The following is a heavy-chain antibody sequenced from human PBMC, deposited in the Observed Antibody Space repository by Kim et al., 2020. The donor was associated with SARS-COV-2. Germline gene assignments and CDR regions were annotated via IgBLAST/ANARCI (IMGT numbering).Heavy chain of an antibody. Sequence: YNPSLKSQVTISVDTSKNQFSLKLSSVTAADTAVYYCASFGLGYYYGMDVWGQGTTVTVSS. J-gene: IGHJ6*02. D-gene: IGHD3-16*01. CDR3: ASFGLGYYYGMDV. V-gene: IGHV4-39*07.